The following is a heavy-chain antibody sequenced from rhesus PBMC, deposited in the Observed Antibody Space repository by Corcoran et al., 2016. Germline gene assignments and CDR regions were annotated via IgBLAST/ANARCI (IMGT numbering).Heavy chain of an antibody. V-gene: IGHV4-122*02. J-gene: IGHJ4*01. D-gene: IGHD5-24*01. Sequence: QLQLQESGPGLVKPSETLSLTCAVSGYSISSGYGWSWIRQPPGKGLEWIGYISYSGSTSYNPSLKSRVTISRDMSKNQFSLKLSSVTAADTAVYYCARGYSGYSLYFDYWGQGVLVTVSS. CDR1: GYSISSGYG. CDR3: ARGYSGYSLYFDY. CDR2: ISYSGST.